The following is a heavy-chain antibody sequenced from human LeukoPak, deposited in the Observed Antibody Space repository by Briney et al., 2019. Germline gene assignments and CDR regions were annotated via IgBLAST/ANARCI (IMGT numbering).Heavy chain of an antibody. D-gene: IGHD6-13*01. V-gene: IGHV3-23*01. Sequence: GGSLRLSCVASGFTFSSYGMSWVRQAPGKGLEWVSGISTSGDNTHYADSVKGRFTISRDNSKNTLYLQMNSLRAEDTAIYYCSKDHSSNWLSYSDSRGQGTLVTVSS. CDR2: ISTSGDNT. J-gene: IGHJ4*02. CDR1: GFTFSSYG. CDR3: SKDHSSNWLSYSDS.